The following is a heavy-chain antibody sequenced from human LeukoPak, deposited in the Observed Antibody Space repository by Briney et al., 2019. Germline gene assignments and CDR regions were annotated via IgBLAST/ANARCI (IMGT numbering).Heavy chain of an antibody. J-gene: IGHJ4*02. CDR1: GYSCTTYW. D-gene: IGHD5-12*01. Sequence: GESLKISCKGSGYSCTTYWIGWGRQMPGKGLEWMGIIYPGDSDTRYSPSFQGQVTISADKSINNAYLQWSSLKASDTAMYYCARRYSGYEYFDYWGQGALVTVSS. CDR3: ARRYSGYEYFDY. V-gene: IGHV5-51*01. CDR2: IYPGDSDT.